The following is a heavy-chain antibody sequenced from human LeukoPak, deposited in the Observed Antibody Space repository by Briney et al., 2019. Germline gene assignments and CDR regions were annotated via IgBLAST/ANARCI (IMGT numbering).Heavy chain of an antibody. J-gene: IGHJ4*02. Sequence: PGGSLRLSCAASGFTFDDYAMHWVRQAPGKGLEWVSGITWNSGRIDYADSVKGRFTISRDNAKNSLYLQMNSLRAEDTALYCCAKDTYGSGSYSSPFHYWGQGTLVTVSS. CDR3: AKDTYGSGSYSSPFHY. CDR1: GFTFDDYA. V-gene: IGHV3-9*01. D-gene: IGHD3-10*01. CDR2: ITWNSGRI.